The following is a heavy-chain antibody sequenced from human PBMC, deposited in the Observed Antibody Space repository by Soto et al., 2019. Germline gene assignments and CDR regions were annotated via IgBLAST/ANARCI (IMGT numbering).Heavy chain of an antibody. CDR1: GFTFGDYA. J-gene: IGHJ5*02. CDR2: IRSKAYGGTT. D-gene: IGHD2-15*01. CDR3: NSGPDNPLLTTALDP. V-gene: IGHV3-49*03. Sequence: GGSLRLSCTASGFTFGDYAMSWFRQAPGKGLEWVGFIRSKAYGGTTEYAASVKGRFTISRDDSKSIAYLQMNSLKTEDTAVYYCNSGPDNPLLTTALDPWGQGTLVTVS.